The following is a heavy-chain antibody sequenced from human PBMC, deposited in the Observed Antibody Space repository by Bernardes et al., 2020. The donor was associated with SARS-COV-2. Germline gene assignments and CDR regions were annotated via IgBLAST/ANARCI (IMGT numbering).Heavy chain of an antibody. J-gene: IGHJ4*02. Sequence: SETLSLTCTVSGGSISSGGYYWSWIRQHPGKGLEWIGYIYYSGSTYYNPSLKSRVTISVDTSKNQFSLKLSSVTAADTAVYYCARSMEGYISGWYHDYWGQGTLVTVSS. CDR2: IYYSGST. D-gene: IGHD6-19*01. CDR1: GGSISSGGYY. CDR3: ARSMEGYISGWYHDY. V-gene: IGHV4-31*03.